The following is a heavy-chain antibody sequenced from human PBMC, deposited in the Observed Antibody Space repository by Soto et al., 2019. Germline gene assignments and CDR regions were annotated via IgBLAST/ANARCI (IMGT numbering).Heavy chain of an antibody. D-gene: IGHD3-10*01. CDR1: GYTFTVYY. Sequence: QVQLVQSGAEVKKPAASVKVSCEASGYTFTVYYVHWVRQAPGQGLEWMGWINPYSGGTNNAENFQGRVTVTRDTSISTAYMELRRLRSDDTAVYYCARGQDMRTYSRVLAYWGQGTLVTVSS. CDR2: INPYSGGT. J-gene: IGHJ4*02. V-gene: IGHV1-2*02. CDR3: ARGQDMRTYSRVLAY.